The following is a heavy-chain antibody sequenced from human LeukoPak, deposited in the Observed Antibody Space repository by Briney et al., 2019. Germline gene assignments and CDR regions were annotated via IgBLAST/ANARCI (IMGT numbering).Heavy chain of an antibody. Sequence: ASVKVSCKTSGYTFTGNYLHWVRQAPGQGLEWMGWINPNRGGTNYAQKLQGRVTMTRDTSVTTAYMELSRLTSDDTAVYYCARQASRPWYPAPGGKGPLATVS. V-gene: IGHV1-2*02. D-gene: IGHD6-13*01. CDR1: GYTFTGNY. J-gene: IGHJ5*02. CDR3: ARQASRPWYPAP. CDR2: INPNRGGT.